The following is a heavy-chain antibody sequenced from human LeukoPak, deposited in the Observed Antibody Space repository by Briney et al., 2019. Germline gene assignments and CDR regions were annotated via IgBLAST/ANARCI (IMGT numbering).Heavy chain of an antibody. CDR2: MSYVGRNK. CDR1: GFTFSSSA. J-gene: IGHJ4*02. Sequence: GGSLILSCAASGFTFSSSAMHLVRQAPGKGLDWMAVMSYVGRNKYYSDSVKGRFTISRDNSTNTLYLQMNSLRAEDTAVYYCARDHNWGYYFGYWGQGNLVTFSS. D-gene: IGHD7-27*01. V-gene: IGHV3-30*04. CDR3: ARDHNWGYYFGY.